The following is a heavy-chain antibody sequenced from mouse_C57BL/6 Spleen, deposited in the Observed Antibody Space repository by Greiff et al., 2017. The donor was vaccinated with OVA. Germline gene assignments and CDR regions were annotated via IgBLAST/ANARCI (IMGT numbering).Heavy chain of an antibody. D-gene: IGHD1-1*01. CDR3: ARHEDDYGSLYYFDY. V-gene: IGHV1-62-2*01. CDR1: GYTFTEYT. Sequence: VKLVESGAELVKPGASVKLSCKASGYTFTEYTIHWVKQRSGQGLEWIGWFYPGSGSIKYNEKFKDKATLTADKSSSTVYMELSRLTSEDSAVYFCARHEDDYGSLYYFDYWGQGTTLTVSS. J-gene: IGHJ2*01. CDR2: FYPGSGSI.